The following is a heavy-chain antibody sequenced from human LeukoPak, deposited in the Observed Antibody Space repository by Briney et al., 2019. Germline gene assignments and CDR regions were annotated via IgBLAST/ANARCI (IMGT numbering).Heavy chain of an antibody. Sequence: PSETLSLTCTVSGGSIISHDFYWGWIRQPPGKGLEWIGSIFYSGNTYYNSSLKSRVTISVDKSKNQFSLILTSVTAADTAVYYCARDCCGYRSWFAPWSQGTLVTVSS. CDR1: GGSIISHDFY. D-gene: IGHD6-25*01. CDR3: ARDCCGYRSWFAP. CDR2: IFYSGNT. V-gene: IGHV4-39*07. J-gene: IGHJ5*02.